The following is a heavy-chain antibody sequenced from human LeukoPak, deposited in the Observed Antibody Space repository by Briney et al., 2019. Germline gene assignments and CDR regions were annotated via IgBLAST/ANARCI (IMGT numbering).Heavy chain of an antibody. Sequence: SETLSLTCTVSGGSISSYYWSWIRQPPGKGLEWIGYIYYSGSTNYNPSLKSRVTISVDTSKNQFSLKLSSVTAADTAVYYCARGDFWSGYFLFDYWGQGTLVTVSP. D-gene: IGHD3-3*01. J-gene: IGHJ4*02. CDR1: GGSISSYY. CDR2: IYYSGST. CDR3: ARGDFWSGYFLFDY. V-gene: IGHV4-59*01.